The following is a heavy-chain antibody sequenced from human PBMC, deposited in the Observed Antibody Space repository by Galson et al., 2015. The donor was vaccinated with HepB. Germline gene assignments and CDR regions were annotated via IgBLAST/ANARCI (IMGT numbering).Heavy chain of an antibody. CDR1: GSAFKTSY. J-gene: IGHJ3*01. Sequence: SLRLSCAASGSAFKTSYMNWIRQAPGKGPERLSYTSVGSSYTLYSESVKGRFTISRDNFRNTIYLQMTNLRIDDTAVYYCAISGHCSGYSCAFDDWGRGTLVSVS. D-gene: IGHD2-15*01. CDR3: AISGHCSGYSCAFDD. V-gene: IGHV3-11*06. CDR2: TSVGSSYT.